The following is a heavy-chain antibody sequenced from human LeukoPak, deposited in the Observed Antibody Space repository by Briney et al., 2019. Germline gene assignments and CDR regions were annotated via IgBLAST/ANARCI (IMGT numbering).Heavy chain of an antibody. J-gene: IGHJ6*03. CDR2: INHSGST. D-gene: IGHD2-2*01. CDR3: ARLDIVVVPAARQYYYYMDV. CDR1: GGSFSGYY. Sequence: SETLSLTCAVYGGSFSGYYWSWIRQPPGKGLEWIGEINHSGSTNYNPSLKCRVTISVDTSKNQFSLKLSSVTAADTAVYYCARLDIVVVPAARQYYYYMDVWGKGTTVTVSS. V-gene: IGHV4-34*01.